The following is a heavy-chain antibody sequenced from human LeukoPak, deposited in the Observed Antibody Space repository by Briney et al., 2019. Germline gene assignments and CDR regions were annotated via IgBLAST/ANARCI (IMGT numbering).Heavy chain of an antibody. D-gene: IGHD2-15*01. CDR1: GFTFSSYE. J-gene: IGHJ4*02. CDR2: IKEDGSEK. Sequence: PGGSLRLSCAASGFTFSSYEMNWVRQAPGKGLEWVANIKEDGSEKYNMDSVKGRFTISRDNAKNSLYLQMNSLRAEDTAVYYCGMRQSLLHWGQGTLVTVSS. CDR3: GMRQSLLH. V-gene: IGHV3-7*01.